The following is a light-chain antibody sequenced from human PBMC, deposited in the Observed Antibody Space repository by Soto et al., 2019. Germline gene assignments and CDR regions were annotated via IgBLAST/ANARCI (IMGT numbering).Light chain of an antibody. CDR1: SSNIGSNF. J-gene: IGLJ1*01. CDR3: ATWDDSLNDYV. CDR2: KNN. V-gene: IGLV1-47*01. Sequence: QAVVTQPPSASGTPGQRVTISCSGSSSNIGSNFVYWYQQLPGMAPKLLIFKNNQRPSGVPDRFSGSKSGTSASLAISGLRSGDEADYYCATWDDSLNDYVFATGTKVTVL.